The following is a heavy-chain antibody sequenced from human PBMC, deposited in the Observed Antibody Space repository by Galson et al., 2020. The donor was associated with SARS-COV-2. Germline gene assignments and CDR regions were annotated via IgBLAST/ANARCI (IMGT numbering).Heavy chain of an antibody. CDR3: ARESGGSEYSNWFDP. CDR1: GYSINSGYY. CDR2: RFRSGSA. Sequence: PSETLSLTCAVSGYSINSGYYWAWIRQTPGKGLEWIGSRFRSGSAFYNPSLKSRVSISMDTSTNHLSLRLNSVTAADTAVYYCARESGGSEYSNWFDPWGQGTLVLVSS. J-gene: IGHJ5*02. V-gene: IGHV4-38-2*02. D-gene: IGHD2-15*01.